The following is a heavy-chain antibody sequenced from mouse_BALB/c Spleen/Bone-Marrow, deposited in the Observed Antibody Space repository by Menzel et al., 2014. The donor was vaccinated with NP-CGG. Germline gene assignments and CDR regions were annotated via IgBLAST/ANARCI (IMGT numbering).Heavy chain of an antibody. Sequence: DVHLVESGGGLAKPGGSLQLSCAASGFTFSTYAMSWVRQTPEKRLEWVATISSSGSYTYYPDSVKGRFTISRDNAKNTLYLQMSSLRSEDTAMFYCSRLRMITTYFDVWGARTTVTVSS. CDR3: SRLRMITTYFDV. CDR1: GFTFSTYA. CDR2: ISSSGSYT. J-gene: IGHJ1*01. D-gene: IGHD2-4*01. V-gene: IGHV5-9-3*01.